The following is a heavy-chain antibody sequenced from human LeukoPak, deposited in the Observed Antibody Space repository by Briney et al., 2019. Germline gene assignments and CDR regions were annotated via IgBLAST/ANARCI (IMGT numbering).Heavy chain of an antibody. CDR3: ARLSLKVLEWSPTKGKETHYFDY. CDR2: IYHSGST. CDR1: GGSISSSNW. J-gene: IGHJ4*02. Sequence: SGTLSLTCAVSGGSISSSNWWSWVRQPPGKGLEWVGEIYHSGSTNYNPSLKSRVTILEDKSKNQFSLKMSSVTAADTAVYYCARLSLKVLEWSPTKGKETHYFDYWGQGTLVTVSS. D-gene: IGHD3-3*01. V-gene: IGHV4-4*02.